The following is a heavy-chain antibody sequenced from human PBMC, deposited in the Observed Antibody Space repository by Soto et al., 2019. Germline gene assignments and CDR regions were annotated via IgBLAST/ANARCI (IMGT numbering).Heavy chain of an antibody. D-gene: IGHD5-12*01. CDR1: GFTFSSYG. J-gene: IGHJ4*02. Sequence: QVQLVESGGGVVQPGRSLRLSCAASGFTFSSYGMHWVRQAPGKGLEWVAVIWYDGSNKYYADSVQGRFTISRDNSKNTLYLQMNSLRAEDKAVYYCARAGGYDWFDYWGQGTLVTVSS. V-gene: IGHV3-33*01. CDR3: ARAGGYDWFDY. CDR2: IWYDGSNK.